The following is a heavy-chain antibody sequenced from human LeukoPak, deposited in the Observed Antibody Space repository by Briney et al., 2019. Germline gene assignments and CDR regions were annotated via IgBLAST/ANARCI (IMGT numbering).Heavy chain of an antibody. CDR2: INPKSGGA. J-gene: IGHJ4*01. V-gene: IGHV1-2*06. D-gene: IGHD2-2*01. Sequence: ALVKVSCKASGYSFTDYYIHWVRQAPGQGLEWMGRINPKSGGATYAQMIRGRVSMTTDTFISTAYMELNRLSSDDTAVYFCARSTSTYYYFDYWGHGSLVAVSS. CDR1: GYSFTDYY. CDR3: ARSTSTYYYFDY.